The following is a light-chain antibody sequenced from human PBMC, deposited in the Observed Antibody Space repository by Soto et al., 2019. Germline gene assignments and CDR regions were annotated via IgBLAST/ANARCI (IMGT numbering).Light chain of an antibody. CDR3: QQYNSYLTWT. V-gene: IGKV1-5*01. CDR1: QSISSY. J-gene: IGKJ1*01. Sequence: DIQMTQSPSSLSTSFLDRVTITCXSSQSISSYLNWYHQKPGKAPKLLVSAASILESGVPSRFSGSGSGTEFTLTISSLQPDDFATYYCQQYNSYLTWTFGQGTKVDIK. CDR2: AAS.